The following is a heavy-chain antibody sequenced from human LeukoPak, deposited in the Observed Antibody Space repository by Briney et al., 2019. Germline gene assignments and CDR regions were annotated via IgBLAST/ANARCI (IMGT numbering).Heavy chain of an antibody. Sequence: SETLCLTCAVSGGSISSCSYYWGWIRQPPGKGLEWIGSIYYNRSTYYNPSLKSRVTISVNTSNNQFSLKLSSVTAAETPVYFCAKDGPQYCGRISCLNWFDPWGQGTLVTVSS. CDR2: IYYNRST. J-gene: IGHJ5*02. V-gene: IGHV4-39*02. CDR1: GGSISSCSYY. D-gene: IGHD2-2*01. CDR3: AKDGPQYCGRISCLNWFDP.